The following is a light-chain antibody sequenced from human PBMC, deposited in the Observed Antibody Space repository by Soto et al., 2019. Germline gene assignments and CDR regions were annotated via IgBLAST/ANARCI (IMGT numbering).Light chain of an antibody. V-gene: IGLV2-14*01. CDR3: TSSTNWGGLWV. J-gene: IGLJ3*02. CDR2: EIV. Sequence: QSVLTQPAYVSGSPGQSITISCTGTSDDIGAYDRVSWFQQYPGEATKIIIYEIVHRPSGIYNRFYGSKSGNIASLTIFGLQAEDEDDYYYTSSTNWGGLWVFGGGNNMTVL. CDR1: SDDIGAYDR.